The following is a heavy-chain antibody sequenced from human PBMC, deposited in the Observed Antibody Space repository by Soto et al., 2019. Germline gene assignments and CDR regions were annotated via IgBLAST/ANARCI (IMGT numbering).Heavy chain of an antibody. V-gene: IGHV4-39*01. CDR2: IYYSGST. J-gene: IGHJ3*02. D-gene: IGHD3-10*01. CDR1: GGSISSSSYY. Sequence: PSETLSLTCTVSGGSISSSSYYWGWIRQPPGKGPEGIGRIYYSGSTYYNPSLKSRVTISVDTSKNQFALKLSSVTSADTGCDYRARRNTGRRTDAFDIWGQGKMVTVSS. CDR3: ARRNTGRRTDAFDI.